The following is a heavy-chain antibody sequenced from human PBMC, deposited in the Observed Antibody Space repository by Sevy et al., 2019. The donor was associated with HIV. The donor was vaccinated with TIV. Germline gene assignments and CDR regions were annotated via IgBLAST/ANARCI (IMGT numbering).Heavy chain of an antibody. Sequence: SETLSLTCTVSGFSINNGYYRGWVRQPPGKGLEWIGSIFHSGSTYYNPSLKSRVTISVDTSKNQFSLKLSSVTAADTAVYYCAANYYDSSGCLYSWGWGMLVTVSS. V-gene: IGHV4-38-2*02. J-gene: IGHJ4*02. D-gene: IGHD3-22*01. CDR3: AANYYDSSGCLYS. CDR2: IFHSGST. CDR1: GFSINNGYY.